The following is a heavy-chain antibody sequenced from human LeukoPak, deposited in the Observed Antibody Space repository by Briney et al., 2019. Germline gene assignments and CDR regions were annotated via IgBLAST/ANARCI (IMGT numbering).Heavy chain of an antibody. Sequence: SETLSLTCTVSGGSISSYYWSWIRQPPGQGLEWLGYIYYSGSTNYNPSLKSRVTISVDTSKNQFSLKLSSVTAADTAVYYCARALYYYDSSGYYYFDYWGQGTLVTVSS. V-gene: IGHV4-59*01. J-gene: IGHJ4*02. CDR1: GGSISSYY. CDR3: ARALYYYDSSGYYYFDY. D-gene: IGHD3-22*01. CDR2: IYYSGST.